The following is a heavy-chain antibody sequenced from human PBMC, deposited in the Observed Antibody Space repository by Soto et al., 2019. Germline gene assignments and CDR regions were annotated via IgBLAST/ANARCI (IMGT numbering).Heavy chain of an antibody. Sequence: VQLVESGGGVVQPGKSLRLSCAASGFTFSSYGMHWVRQAPGKGLEWVAVISYDESTKYYADSVKGRLTISRDNSKNTLYLQINSLRAEDTAVYYCAKASSTDWSFFDYWGQGTLVTVSS. CDR2: ISYDESTK. D-gene: IGHD6-19*01. CDR1: GFTFSSYG. CDR3: AKASSTDWSFFDY. V-gene: IGHV3-30*18. J-gene: IGHJ4*02.